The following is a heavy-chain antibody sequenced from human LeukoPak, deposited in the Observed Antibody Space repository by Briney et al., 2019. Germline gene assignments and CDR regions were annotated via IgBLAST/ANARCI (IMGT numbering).Heavy chain of an antibody. Sequence: GGSLRLSCAASGFTFSSYAMSWVRQAPGKGLEWVSAISGSGGSTYYADSVKGRFTISRDNSKNTLYLQMNSLRAEDTAVYYCAKDLKWIQPWLVPGGFDYWGQGTLVTVSS. V-gene: IGHV3-23*01. J-gene: IGHJ4*02. CDR1: GFTFSSYA. D-gene: IGHD5-18*01. CDR3: AKDLKWIQPWLVPGGFDY. CDR2: ISGSGGST.